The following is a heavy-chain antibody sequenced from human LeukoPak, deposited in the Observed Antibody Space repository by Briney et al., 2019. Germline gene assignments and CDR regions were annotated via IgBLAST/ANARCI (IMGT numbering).Heavy chain of an antibody. CDR3: ARGSSGSTFDY. CDR2: INPSGGST. V-gene: IGHV1-46*01. D-gene: IGHD1-26*01. J-gene: IGHJ4*02. Sequence: SVKVSCKTSGYTITSYYMHWVRQAPGQGLKWMGIINPSGGSTSYAQKFQGRVTMTRDTSTSTVYMELSSLRSEDTAVYYCARGSSGSTFDYWGQGTLVTVSS. CDR1: GYTITSYY.